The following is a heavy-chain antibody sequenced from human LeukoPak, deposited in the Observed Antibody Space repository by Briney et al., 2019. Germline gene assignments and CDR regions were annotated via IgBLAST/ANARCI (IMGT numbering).Heavy chain of an antibody. V-gene: IGHV1-46*01. CDR2: INPSGGST. Sequence: ASVKVSCKASGYTFTSYYMHWVRQAPRQGLEWMGIINPSGGSTSYAQKFQGRVTMTRDTSTSTVYMELSSLRSEDTAVYYCARDWYYYDSSGYGAFDIWGQGTMVTVSS. J-gene: IGHJ3*02. CDR1: GYTFTSYY. CDR3: ARDWYYYDSSGYGAFDI. D-gene: IGHD3-22*01.